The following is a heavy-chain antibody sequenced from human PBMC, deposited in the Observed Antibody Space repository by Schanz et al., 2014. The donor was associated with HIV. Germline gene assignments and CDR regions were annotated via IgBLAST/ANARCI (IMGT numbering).Heavy chain of an antibody. CDR3: ARGRYYGSEFDY. CDR2: MNPNSGNT. J-gene: IGHJ4*02. CDR1: GYTFTTYD. Sequence: QVQLVQSGAEVKKPGASVRVSCEASGYTFTTYDINWVRQATGQGLEWMGWMNPNSGNTGYAQKSRGRSPMTRNTAISTAYMELSSLRSEDTAFYYCARGRYYGSEFDYWGQGTLVTVSS. D-gene: IGHD3-10*01. V-gene: IGHV1-8*01.